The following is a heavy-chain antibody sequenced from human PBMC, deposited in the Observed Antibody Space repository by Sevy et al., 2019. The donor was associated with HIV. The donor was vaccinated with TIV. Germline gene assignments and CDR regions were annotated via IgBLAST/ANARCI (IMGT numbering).Heavy chain of an antibody. CDR1: GYSFIRYH. V-gene: IGHV1-46*01. CDR3: ARDLAVTPGNYYYYGMDV. J-gene: IGHJ6*02. Sequence: ASVKVSCKASGYSFIRYHVHWVRQAPGQGLEWMGIINADGGSETIAQGCQGRVTMTSDTSTSTVYMELSSLRSEDTAVYFCARDLAVTPGNYYYYGMDVWGQGTTVTVSS. D-gene: IGHD3-3*01. CDR2: INADGGSE.